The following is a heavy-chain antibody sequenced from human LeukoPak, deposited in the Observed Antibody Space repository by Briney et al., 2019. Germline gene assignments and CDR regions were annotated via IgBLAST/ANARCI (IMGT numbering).Heavy chain of an antibody. CDR1: GFTFSSYG. V-gene: IGHV3-30*02. D-gene: IGHD3-10*01. CDR3: AKDGEILWFGEPMGTFDY. CDR2: IRYDGSNK. Sequence: GGSLRLSCAASGFTFSSYGMHWVRQAPGKGLEWVAFIRYDGSNKYYADSVKGRFTISRDNSKNTLYLQMNSLRAEDTAVYYCAKDGEILWFGEPMGTFDYWGQGTLVTVSS. J-gene: IGHJ4*02.